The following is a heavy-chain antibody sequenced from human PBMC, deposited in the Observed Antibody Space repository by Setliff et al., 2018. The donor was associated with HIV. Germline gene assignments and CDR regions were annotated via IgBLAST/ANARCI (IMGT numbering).Heavy chain of an antibody. J-gene: IGHJ5*02. CDR2: INHSGST. CDR1: GGSFSGYY. Sequence: PSETLSLTCAVYGGSFSGYYWSWIRQPPGKGLEWIGEINHSGSTNYNPSLKSRVTISVDTSKNQFSLKLSSVTAADTAVYYCARHTKHINMIYWLDPWGQGTLVTVSS. CDR3: ARHTKHINMIYWLDP. V-gene: IGHV4-34*01. D-gene: IGHD3-22*01.